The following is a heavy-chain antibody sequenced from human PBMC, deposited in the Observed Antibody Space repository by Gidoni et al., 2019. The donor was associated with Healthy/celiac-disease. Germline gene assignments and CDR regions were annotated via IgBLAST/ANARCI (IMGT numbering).Heavy chain of an antibody. CDR1: GCSISSGGYY. CDR2: IYYSGST. D-gene: IGHD6-6*01. V-gene: IGHV4-31*03. Sequence: QVQLHESGPGLGKPSPTLSLPCTVSGCSISSGGYYLSWIRQPPGKGLEWIGYIYYSGSTYYKPSIKSRVTISVDTSKNQFSLKLSSVTAADTAVYYCARGGAAQDYYYYYGMDVWGQGTTVTVSS. CDR3: ARGGAAQDYYYYYGMDV. J-gene: IGHJ6*02.